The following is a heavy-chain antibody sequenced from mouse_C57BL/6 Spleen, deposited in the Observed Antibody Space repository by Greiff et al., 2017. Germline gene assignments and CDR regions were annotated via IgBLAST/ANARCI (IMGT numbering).Heavy chain of an antibody. Sequence: VQRVESGAELVKPGASVKLSCKASGYTFTEYTIHWVKQRSGQGLEWIGWFYPGCGSIKYNEKFKDKATLTADKSSSTAYMELSSLTSEDSAVXDCAANEGLYYYGSCGYALDYWGQGTSVTVSS. CDR2: FYPGCGSI. CDR3: AANEGLYYYGSCGYALDY. D-gene: IGHD1-1*01. V-gene: IGHV1-62-2*01. J-gene: IGHJ4*01. CDR1: GYTFTEYT.